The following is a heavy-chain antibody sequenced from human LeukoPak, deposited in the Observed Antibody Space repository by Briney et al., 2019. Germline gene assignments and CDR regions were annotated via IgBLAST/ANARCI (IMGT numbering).Heavy chain of an antibody. J-gene: IGHJ4*02. D-gene: IGHD3-10*01. Sequence: SETLSLTCTVSGGSISSYYWSWIRQPPGKGLEWIGYIYYSGSTNYNPSLKSRVTISVDTSKNQFSLKLSSVTAADTAVYYCARDNYGSGSLFDYWGQGTLVTVSS. V-gene: IGHV4-59*12. CDR1: GGSISSYY. CDR2: IYYSGST. CDR3: ARDNYGSGSLFDY.